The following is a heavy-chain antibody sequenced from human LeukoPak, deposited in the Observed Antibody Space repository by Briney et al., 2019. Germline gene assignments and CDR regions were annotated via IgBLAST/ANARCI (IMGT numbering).Heavy chain of an antibody. Sequence: GGSLRLSCAASGFTFSSYSMNWVRQAPGKGLEWVSSISSSSSYIYYADSVKGRFTISRDNAKNSLYLQMNSLRAEDTAVYYCARAAYSGYDHMLDYWGQGTLVTVSS. CDR1: GFTFSSYS. CDR3: ARAAYSGYDHMLDY. D-gene: IGHD5-12*01. J-gene: IGHJ4*02. CDR2: ISSSSSYI. V-gene: IGHV3-21*01.